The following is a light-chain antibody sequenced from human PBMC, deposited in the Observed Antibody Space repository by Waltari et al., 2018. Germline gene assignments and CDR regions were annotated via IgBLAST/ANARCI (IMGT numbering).Light chain of an antibody. V-gene: IGLV2-8*01. J-gene: IGLJ2*01. Sequence: QSALTQPPSASGSPGQSVTISCTGTSSDVGGYNYVSWYQQHPGKAPKLMIYEVSTRPSGVPDRVSGSKSGHTASLTVSGLQAEDEADYYCSSYAGSNNHVVFGGGTKLTVL. CDR3: SSYAGSNNHVV. CDR1: SSDVGGYNY. CDR2: EVS.